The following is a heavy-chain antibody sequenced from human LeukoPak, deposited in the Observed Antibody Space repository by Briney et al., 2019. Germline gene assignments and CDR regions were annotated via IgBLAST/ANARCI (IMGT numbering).Heavy chain of an antibody. Sequence: GESLKISCQGSGYTFTSYWIGWVRQMPGKGLEWMGIIYPGDSDTRYSPSFQGQVTISADKSISTAYLQWSSLKASDTAMYYCARQGIAVAGPNNWFDPWGQGTLVTVSS. CDR1: GYTFTSYW. CDR3: ARQGIAVAGPNNWFDP. J-gene: IGHJ5*02. D-gene: IGHD6-19*01. V-gene: IGHV5-51*01. CDR2: IYPGDSDT.